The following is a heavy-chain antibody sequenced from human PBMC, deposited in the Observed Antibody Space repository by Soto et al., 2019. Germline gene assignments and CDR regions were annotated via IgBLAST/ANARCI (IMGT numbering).Heavy chain of an antibody. CDR1: GGSISSSSYY. CDR3: ARDRYFDWSPADY. D-gene: IGHD3-9*01. V-gene: IGHV4-39*02. CDR2: IYYSGST. J-gene: IGHJ4*02. Sequence: SETLSLTCTVSGGSISSSSYYWDWIRQPPGKWLEWIGSIYYSGSTYYNPSLKSRVTISVDTSKNQFSLRLSSVTAADTAVYYCARDRYFDWSPADYWGQGTLVTVSS.